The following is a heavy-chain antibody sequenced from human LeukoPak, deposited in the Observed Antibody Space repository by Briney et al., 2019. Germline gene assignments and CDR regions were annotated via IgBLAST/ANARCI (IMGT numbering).Heavy chain of an antibody. CDR1: GDSINSLDL. V-gene: IGHV4-4*02. D-gene: IGHD3-22*01. CDR3: AGLVGRYSSGLYYYYFDY. J-gene: IGHJ4*02. CDR2: MYLSGTT. Sequence: SGTLSLTCTVSGDSINSLDLWSWVRQPPGKGLEWIGEMYLSGTTHSNPSVKSRVTISIDKSKNQFFLNLSSVTAADTAVYYCAGLVGRYSSGLYYYYFDYWGRGTLVTVSS.